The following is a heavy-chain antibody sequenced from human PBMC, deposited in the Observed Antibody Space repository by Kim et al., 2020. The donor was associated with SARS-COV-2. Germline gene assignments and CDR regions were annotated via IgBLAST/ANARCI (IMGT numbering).Heavy chain of an antibody. J-gene: IGHJ4*02. D-gene: IGHD6-6*01. CDR3: ARGRSRSSSGVAY. CDR1: GFTFGDYD. CDR2: ISWNSGRI. Sequence: GGSLRLSCAASGFTFGDYDMHWVRQAPGKGLEWVSAISWNSGRIGSADAEEGCSTISRDNAKTSLYLIMNSMSAEDTALYDSARGRSRSSSGVAYCGQG. V-gene: IGHV3-9*01.